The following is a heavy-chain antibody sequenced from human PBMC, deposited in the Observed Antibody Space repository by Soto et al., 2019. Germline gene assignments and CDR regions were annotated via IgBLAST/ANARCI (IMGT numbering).Heavy chain of an antibody. Sequence: GGSLRLSCASSVFSFSTSTMNWVRQAPGKGLEWVSYISSGSTTIYYADSVKGRFTISRDNGKNSLYLQMNSLRDEDTAVYYCARVRRNDASDYYGMDVWGQGTTVTVSS. CDR2: ISSGSTTI. V-gene: IGHV3-48*02. CDR3: ARVRRNDASDYYGMDV. CDR1: VFSFSTST. J-gene: IGHJ6*02. D-gene: IGHD1-1*01.